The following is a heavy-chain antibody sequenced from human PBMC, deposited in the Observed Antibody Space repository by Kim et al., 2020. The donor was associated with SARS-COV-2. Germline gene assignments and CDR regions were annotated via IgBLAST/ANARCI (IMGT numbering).Heavy chain of an antibody. CDR1: GFTFSTYS. D-gene: IGHD2-2*02. J-gene: IGHJ4*02. CDR2: VSYDASIK. Sequence: GGSLRLSCAASGFTFSTYSMLWVRQAPGKGLEWVAAVSYDASIKYYADSVKGRFTISRDNSKDTLYLQMDSLRAEDTALYYCAKTPLPYCSGTSCYRRFDCWGQGILVTVSS. CDR3: AKTPLPYCSGTSCYRRFDC. V-gene: IGHV3-30-3*01.